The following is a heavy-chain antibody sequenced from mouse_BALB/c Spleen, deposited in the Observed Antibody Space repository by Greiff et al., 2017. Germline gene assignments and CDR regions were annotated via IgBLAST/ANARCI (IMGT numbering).Heavy chain of an antibody. D-gene: IGHD4-1*01. Sequence: DVKLQESGAELVKPGASVKLSCTASGFNIKDTYMHWVKQRPEQGLEWIGRIDPANGNTKYDPKFQGKATITADTSSNTAYLQLSSLTSEDTAVYYCASSGTESYYAMDYWGQGTSVTVSS. CDR3: ASSGTESYYAMDY. J-gene: IGHJ4*01. CDR2: IDPANGNT. V-gene: IGHV14-3*02. CDR1: GFNIKDTY.